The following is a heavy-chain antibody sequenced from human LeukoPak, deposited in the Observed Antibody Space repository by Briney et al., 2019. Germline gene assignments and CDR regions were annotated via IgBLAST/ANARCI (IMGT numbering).Heavy chain of an antibody. D-gene: IGHD4-17*01. CDR1: GGSISNYY. Sequence: SETLSLTCTVSGGSISNYYWAWIRQSAGRGLEWIGRIYTSGSISYNPSLKSRVTMSVDTSKNQFSLKLISVTAADTAVYYCARVSSSVTPFGYWGQGTLVTVSS. CDR3: ARVSSSVTPFGY. V-gene: IGHV4-4*07. J-gene: IGHJ4*02. CDR2: IYTSGSI.